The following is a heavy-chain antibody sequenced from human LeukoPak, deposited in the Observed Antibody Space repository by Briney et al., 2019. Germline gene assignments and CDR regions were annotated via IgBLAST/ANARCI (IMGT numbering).Heavy chain of an antibody. CDR2: ISGSGGST. V-gene: IGHV3-23*01. J-gene: IGHJ3*02. CDR3: AKVDTAMVRHNAFDI. Sequence: PGGSLRLSCAASGFTFRSYAMSWVRQAPGKGLEWVSAISGSGGSTYYADSVKGRFTISRDNSKNTLYLQMNSLRAEDTAVYYCAKVDTAMVRHNAFDIWGQGTMVTVSS. CDR1: GFTFRSYA. D-gene: IGHD5-18*01.